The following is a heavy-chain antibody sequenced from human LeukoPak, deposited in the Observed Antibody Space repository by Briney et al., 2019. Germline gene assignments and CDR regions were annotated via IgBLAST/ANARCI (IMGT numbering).Heavy chain of an antibody. CDR3: AGSRNIHFDY. D-gene: IGHD1-14*01. Sequence: PGRSLRLSCAASGFMFNVYGMHWVRQAPGKGLEWVAVIRYDGSDINYADSVKGRFTISRDNSKNTLYLEMNSLRVEDTAVYFCAGSRNIHFDYWGQGTLVTVSS. CDR2: IRYDGSDI. V-gene: IGHV3-33*01. J-gene: IGHJ4*02. CDR1: GFMFNVYG.